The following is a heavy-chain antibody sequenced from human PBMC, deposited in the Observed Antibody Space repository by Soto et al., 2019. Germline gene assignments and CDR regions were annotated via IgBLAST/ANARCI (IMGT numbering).Heavy chain of an antibody. J-gene: IGHJ2*01. CDR2: IIPIFGTA. CDR3: ARSDIVVVVAATADWYFDL. D-gene: IGHD2-15*01. CDR1: GGTFSSYA. Sequence: VKVSCKASGGTFSSYAISWVRQAPGQGLEWMGGIIPIFGTANYAQKFQGRVTITADKSTSTAYMELSSLRSEDTAVYYCARSDIVVVVAATADWYFDLWGRGTLVTVSS. V-gene: IGHV1-69*13.